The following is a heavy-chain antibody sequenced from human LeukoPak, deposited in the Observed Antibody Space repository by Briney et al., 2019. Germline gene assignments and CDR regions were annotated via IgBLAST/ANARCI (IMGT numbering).Heavy chain of an antibody. D-gene: IGHD4-17*01. CDR1: GYTLTELS. J-gene: IGHJ6*02. CDR2: FDPEDGET. V-gene: IGHV1-24*01. CDR3: ATDPTTVTTFLGMDV. Sequence: ASVKVSCKVSGYTLTELSMHWARQAPGKGLEWMGGFDPEDGETIYAQKFQGKVTMTEDTSTDTAYMELSSLRSEDTAVYYCATDPTTVTTFLGMDVWGQGTTVTVSS.